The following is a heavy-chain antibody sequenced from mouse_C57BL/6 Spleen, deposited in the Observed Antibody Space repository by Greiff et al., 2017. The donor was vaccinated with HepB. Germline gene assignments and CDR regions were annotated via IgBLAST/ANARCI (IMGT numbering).Heavy chain of an antibody. Sequence: SGPGLVKPSQSLSLTCSVTGYSITSGYYWNWIRQFPGNKLEWMGYISYDGSNNYNPSLKNRISITRDTSKNQFFLKLNSVTTEDTATYYCARAGDYYGSYFDYWGQGTTLTVSS. V-gene: IGHV3-6*01. J-gene: IGHJ2*01. CDR3: ARAGDYYGSYFDY. CDR1: GYSITSGYY. D-gene: IGHD1-1*01. CDR2: ISYDGSN.